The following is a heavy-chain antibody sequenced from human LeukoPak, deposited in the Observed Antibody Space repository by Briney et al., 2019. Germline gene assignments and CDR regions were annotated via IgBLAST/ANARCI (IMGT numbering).Heavy chain of an antibody. CDR3: SREYFDWSRNYYYGMDV. Sequence: GGSLRLSCAASGFTFSSYAMSWVRQAPGKGLEWMALIWYDGSNKYYADSVKGRFTISRDNSKNTLYLQMNSLRAEDTAVYYCSREYFDWSRNYYYGMDVWGQGTTVTVSS. V-gene: IGHV3-33*08. CDR2: IWYDGSNK. CDR1: GFTFSSYA. J-gene: IGHJ6*02. D-gene: IGHD3-9*01.